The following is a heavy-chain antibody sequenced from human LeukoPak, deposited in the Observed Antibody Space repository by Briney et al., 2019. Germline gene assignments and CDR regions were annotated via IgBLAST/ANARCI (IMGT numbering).Heavy chain of an antibody. CDR2: IKEDGSEK. CDR1: GFTFSSYW. CDR3: ARDRYSSK. D-gene: IGHD6-19*01. Sequence: GGSLRLSCVASGFTFSSYWMTWVRQAPGKGLEWVANIKEDGSEKYYVDSVKGRFSISRDNAKNSLFLQMNSPRAEDTAVYYCARDRYSSKWGQGTLVTVSS. J-gene: IGHJ1*01. V-gene: IGHV3-7*01.